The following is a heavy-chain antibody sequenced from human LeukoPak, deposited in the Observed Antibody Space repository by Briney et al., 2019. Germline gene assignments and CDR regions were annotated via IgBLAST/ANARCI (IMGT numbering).Heavy chain of an antibody. Sequence: ASVKVSCKASGYTFTSYDINWVRQATGQGLEWMGWMNPNSGNTGYAQKFQGRVTMTRNTSISTAYMELSSLRSEDTAVYYCARKGQYYDFWSGYYTPSALGGMDVWGQGTTVTVSS. V-gene: IGHV1-8*01. CDR3: ARKGQYYDFWSGYYTPSALGGMDV. J-gene: IGHJ6*02. D-gene: IGHD3-3*01. CDR1: GYTFTSYD. CDR2: MNPNSGNT.